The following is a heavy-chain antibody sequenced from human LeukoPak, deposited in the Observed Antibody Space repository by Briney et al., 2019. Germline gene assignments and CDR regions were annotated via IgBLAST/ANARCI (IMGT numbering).Heavy chain of an antibody. CDR1: GFTFSSYG. CDR3: ARAGYCSGGSCYGSDY. D-gene: IGHD2-15*01. Sequence: GGSLRLSCAASGFTFSSYGMHWVRQAPGKGLEWVAAIWYDGSIQYYADSVKGRFTISRDNSKNTLYLQMDSLRAEDTAVYYCARAGYCSGGSCYGSDYWGQGSLVSVSS. V-gene: IGHV3-33*01. CDR2: IWYDGSIQ. J-gene: IGHJ4*02.